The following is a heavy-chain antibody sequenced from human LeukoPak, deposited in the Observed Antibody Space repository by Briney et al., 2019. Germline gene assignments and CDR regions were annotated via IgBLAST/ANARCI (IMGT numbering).Heavy chain of an antibody. Sequence: GRSLRLSCAASGFTFSNYAMSWVRQAPGKGLEWVSAISGSGGSTYYADSVKGRFTISRDNSKNTLYLQMNSLRAEDTAVYYCAKDGHDSSGYYLDYWGQGTLVTVSS. J-gene: IGHJ4*02. D-gene: IGHD3-22*01. V-gene: IGHV3-23*01. CDR3: AKDGHDSSGYYLDY. CDR1: GFTFSNYA. CDR2: ISGSGGST.